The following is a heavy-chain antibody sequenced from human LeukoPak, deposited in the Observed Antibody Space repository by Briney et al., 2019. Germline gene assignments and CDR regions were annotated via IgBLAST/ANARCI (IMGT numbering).Heavy chain of an antibody. J-gene: IGHJ4*02. V-gene: IGHV3-23*01. CDR1: GFTFSSYA. Sequence: GGSLRLSCAASGFTFSSYAMSWVRQAPGKGLEWVSGISGSGDNTYYADSVKGRFTISRDNSKNTLYLQMNSLRAEDAAVYYCARAVKEYYFDYWGQRTLVTVSS. D-gene: IGHD4-17*01. CDR2: ISGSGDNT. CDR3: ARAVKEYYFDY.